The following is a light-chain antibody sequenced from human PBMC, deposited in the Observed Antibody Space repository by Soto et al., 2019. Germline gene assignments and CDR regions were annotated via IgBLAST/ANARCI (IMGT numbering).Light chain of an antibody. Sequence: QSALTQPASVSGSPGQSITISCTGTSSDVGGYNYVSWYQQYPGKAPKLMIYEVSNRPSGVSSRFSGSKSGNTASLTISGLQPEDEADYYCSSYTARSRVFGTGTKVTVL. CDR3: SSYTARSRV. CDR1: SSDVGGYNY. CDR2: EVS. V-gene: IGLV2-14*01. J-gene: IGLJ1*01.